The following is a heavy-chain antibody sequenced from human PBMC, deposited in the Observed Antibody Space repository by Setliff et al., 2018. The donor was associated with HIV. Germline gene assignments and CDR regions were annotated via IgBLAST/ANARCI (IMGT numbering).Heavy chain of an antibody. D-gene: IGHD6-13*01. CDR1: GYSFTSYG. Sequence: ASVKVSCKASGYSFTSYGISWVRQAPGQGLEWMGWISPYNGNTNYAQKLRGRITISMEASKTHFSLTLNSVTAADTAVYYCATLAAAGESYDYWGQGSLVTVSS. V-gene: IGHV1-18*01. CDR3: ATLAAAGESYDY. CDR2: ISPYNGNT. J-gene: IGHJ4*02.